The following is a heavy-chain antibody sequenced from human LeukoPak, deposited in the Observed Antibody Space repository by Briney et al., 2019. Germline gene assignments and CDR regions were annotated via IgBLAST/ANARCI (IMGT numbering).Heavy chain of an antibody. CDR2: IIPIFGTA. CDR3: ARDLGTMTDAFDI. CDR1: GGTFSIYA. D-gene: IGHD1-7*01. J-gene: IGHJ3*02. Sequence: SVKVSCKASGGTFSIYAISWVRQAPGQGLEWMGGIIPIFGTANYAQKFQGRVTITTDESTSTAYMELSSLRSEDTAVYYCARDLGTMTDAFDIWGQGTMVTVSS. V-gene: IGHV1-69*05.